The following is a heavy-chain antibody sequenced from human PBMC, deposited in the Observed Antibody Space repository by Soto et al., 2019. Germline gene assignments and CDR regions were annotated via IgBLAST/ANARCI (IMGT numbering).Heavy chain of an antibody. CDR2: INWNSGRI. CDR1: GFNFNNYA. D-gene: IGHD3-3*01. V-gene: IGHV3-9*01. CDR3: AKGGNRHYDFWSDY. Sequence: GGSLRLSCAASGFNFNNYAMHWVRQAPGKGLEWVSGINWNSGRIVYADSVKGRFTISRDNAKNSLYLQMNSLRPEDTALYYCAKGGNRHYDFWSDYWGQGTLVTVSS. J-gene: IGHJ4*02.